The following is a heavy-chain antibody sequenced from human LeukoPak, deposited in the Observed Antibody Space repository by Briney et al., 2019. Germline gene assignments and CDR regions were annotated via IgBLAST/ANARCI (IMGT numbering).Heavy chain of an antibody. CDR3: ARDGSSGWGPFDY. CDR1: GFTVSSNY. CDR2: IYSGGST. Sequence: GGSLRLSCAASGFTVSSNYMSWVRQAPGKGLEWVSVIYSGGSTYYADSVKGRFTISRDNSKNTLYLQMNSLRAEDTAVYYCARDGSSGWGPFDYWGQGTLVTVSS. D-gene: IGHD6-19*01. V-gene: IGHV3-53*01. J-gene: IGHJ4*02.